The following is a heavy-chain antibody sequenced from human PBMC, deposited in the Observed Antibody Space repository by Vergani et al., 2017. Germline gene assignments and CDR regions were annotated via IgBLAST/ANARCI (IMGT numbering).Heavy chain of an antibody. CDR2: ISYDGSNK. CDR1: GFTFSDYG. V-gene: IGHV3-30*18. Sequence: QVQLVESGGGVVQPGRSLRLSCAASGFTFSDYGMHWVRQAPGKGLEWVAVISYDGSNKYYADSVKGRFTISRDNSKNTLYLQMNSLRAEDTATYYCVKDAGSYENFFDSWGQGTLVTVSS. J-gene: IGHJ4*02. CDR3: VKDAGSYENFFDS. D-gene: IGHD1-26*01.